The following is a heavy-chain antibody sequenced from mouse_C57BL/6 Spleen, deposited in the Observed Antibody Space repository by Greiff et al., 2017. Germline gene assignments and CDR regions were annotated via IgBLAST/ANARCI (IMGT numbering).Heavy chain of an antibody. D-gene: IGHD1-1*01. CDR3: ARRLPNYYGSSYGDVDV. V-gene: IGHV1-52*01. CDR2: IDPSDSET. Sequence: QVQLQQPGAELVRPGSSVKLSCKASGYTFTSYWMHWVKQRPVQGLEWIGNIDPSDSETHYNQKFKDKATLTVDKSSSTAYMQLSSLTSEDAAVYYCARRLPNYYGSSYGDVDVWGTGTTVTVSS. CDR1: GYTFTSYW. J-gene: IGHJ1*03.